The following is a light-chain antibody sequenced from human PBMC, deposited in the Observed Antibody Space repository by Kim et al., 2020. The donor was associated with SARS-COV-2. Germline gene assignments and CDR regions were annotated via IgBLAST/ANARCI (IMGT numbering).Light chain of an antibody. V-gene: IGLV1-44*01. CDR1: SSNIGPNA. Sequence: QSVLTQPPSTSGTPGQRVIISCSGSSSNIGPNAVNWYQQLPGTAPKLLIYSSTLRPSGVPDRFSGSKSGTSASLAISGLQSEDEGYYFCAAWDDRLKGVFGGETQLTVL. CDR2: SST. CDR3: AAWDDRLKGV. J-gene: IGLJ3*02.